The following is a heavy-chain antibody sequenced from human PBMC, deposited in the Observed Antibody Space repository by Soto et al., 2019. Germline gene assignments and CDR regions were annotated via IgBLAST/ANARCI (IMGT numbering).Heavy chain of an antibody. CDR3: ARAYYDFWSGYPWFDY. D-gene: IGHD3-3*01. V-gene: IGHV4-59*01. J-gene: IGHJ4*02. CDR2: IYYSGST. Sequence: SETLSLTCTVSGGSISSYYGSWIRQPPGKGLEWIGYIYYSGSTNYNPSLKSRVTISVDTSKNQFSLKLSSVTAADTAVYYCARAYYDFWSGYPWFDYWGQGTLVTVSS. CDR1: GGSISSYY.